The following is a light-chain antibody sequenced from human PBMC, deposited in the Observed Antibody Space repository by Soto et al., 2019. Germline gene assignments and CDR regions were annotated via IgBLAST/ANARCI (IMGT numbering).Light chain of an antibody. J-gene: IGLJ1*01. V-gene: IGLV1-40*01. CDR2: ENN. Sequence: QSVLTQPPSVSEAPGQRVTISCTGSSSNIGAGYEAHWYQQVPGTAPKLLIYENNNRPSGVPDRFSGSKSGTSASLAITGLRADDEAEYYCQSYDSSLSGYVFGTGTKVTVL. CDR1: SSNIGAGYE. CDR3: QSYDSSLSGYV.